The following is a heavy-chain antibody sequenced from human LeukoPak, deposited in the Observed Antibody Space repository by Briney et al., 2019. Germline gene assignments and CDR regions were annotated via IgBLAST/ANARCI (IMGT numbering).Heavy chain of an antibody. V-gene: IGHV1-69*01. Sequence: ASVTVSRKASGGTFSSYAISWVRQAPGQGLEWMGGIIPIFGTANYAQKFQGRVTITADESTSTAYMELSSLRSEDTAVYYCASGTIRAYAFDIWGQGTMVTVSS. CDR2: IIPIFGTA. CDR3: ASGTIRAYAFDI. J-gene: IGHJ3*02. D-gene: IGHD1-1*01. CDR1: GGTFSSYA.